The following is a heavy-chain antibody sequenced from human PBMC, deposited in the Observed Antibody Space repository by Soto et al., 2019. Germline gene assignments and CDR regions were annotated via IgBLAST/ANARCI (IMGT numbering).Heavy chain of an antibody. CDR3: ARHVHGSGSYEGMDV. CDR1: GGSISSSSYY. D-gene: IGHD3-10*01. V-gene: IGHV4-39*01. CDR2: IYYSGST. Sequence: SETLSLTCTVSGGSISSSSYYWGWIRQPPGKGLEWIGSIYYSGSTYYNPSLKSRVTISVDTSKNQFSLKLSSVTAADTAVYYCARHVHGSGSYEGMDVWGQGTTVTVSS. J-gene: IGHJ6*02.